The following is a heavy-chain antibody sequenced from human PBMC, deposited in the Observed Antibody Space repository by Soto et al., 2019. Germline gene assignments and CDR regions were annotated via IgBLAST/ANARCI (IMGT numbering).Heavy chain of an antibody. J-gene: IGHJ6*02. D-gene: IGHD2-8*01. Sequence: ASVKVSCKASGYSFTDYHIHWVRQAPGQGLEWLGRINPKSGGTSTAQKFQGWVTMTTDTSISTASMELTRLTSDDTAIYYCARGDSTDCSNDVCSFFYNHDMDVWGQGTTVTVPS. CDR2: INPKSGGT. CDR1: GYSFTDYH. V-gene: IGHV1-2*04. CDR3: ARGDSTDCSNDVCSFFYNHDMDV.